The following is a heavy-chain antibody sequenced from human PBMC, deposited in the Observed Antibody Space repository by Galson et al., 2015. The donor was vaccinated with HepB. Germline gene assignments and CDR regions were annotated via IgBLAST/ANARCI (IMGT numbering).Heavy chain of an antibody. CDR2: SYYSGST. D-gene: IGHD6-13*01. CDR1: GGSISSYSYY. Sequence: ETLSLTCTVSGGSISSYSYYWGWIRQPPGKGLEWIGSSYYSGSTYYNPSLKSRVTISVDTSKNQFSLKVSSVTAADTAVYYCARHTSSRWKGVPFDYWGQVTLVTVSS. V-gene: IGHV4-39*01. CDR3: ARHTSSRWKGVPFDY. J-gene: IGHJ4*02.